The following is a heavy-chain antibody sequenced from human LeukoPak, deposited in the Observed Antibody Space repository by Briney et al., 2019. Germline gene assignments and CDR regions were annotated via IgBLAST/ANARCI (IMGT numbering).Heavy chain of an antibody. D-gene: IGHD2-21*02. V-gene: IGHV4-34*01. CDR1: GGSFSGYY. J-gene: IGHJ3*02. Sequence: SETLSLTCAVYGGSFSGYYWSWIRQPPGKGLEWIGEINHSGSTNYNPSLKSRVTISVDTSKNQFSLKLSSVTAADTAVYYCARHIVVVTAIRRAFDIWGQGTMVTVSS. CDR2: INHSGST. CDR3: ARHIVVVTAIRRAFDI.